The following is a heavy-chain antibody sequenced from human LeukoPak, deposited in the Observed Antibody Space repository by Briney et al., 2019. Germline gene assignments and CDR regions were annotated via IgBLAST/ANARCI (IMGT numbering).Heavy chain of an antibody. D-gene: IGHD2-2*01. CDR1: GFTFSSYG. V-gene: IGHV3-33*01. CDR3: AREEAYCSSTSCYSLFDY. Sequence: GGSLRLPCAASGFTFSSYGMHWVRQAPGKGLEWVAVIWYDGSNKYYADSVKGRFTISRDNSKNTLYLQMNSLRAEDTAVYYCAREEAYCSSTSCYSLFDYWGQGTLVTVSS. J-gene: IGHJ4*02. CDR2: IWYDGSNK.